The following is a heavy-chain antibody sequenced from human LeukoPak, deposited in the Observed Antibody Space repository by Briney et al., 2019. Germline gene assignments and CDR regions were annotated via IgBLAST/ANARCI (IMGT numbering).Heavy chain of an antibody. CDR1: GGSISSYY. V-gene: IGHV4-4*07. CDR3: ASGPRSVVVITTSFDY. J-gene: IGHJ4*02. D-gene: IGHD3-22*01. CDR2: IYTSGST. Sequence: PSETLSLTCTVSGGSISSYYWSWIRQPAGKGLEWIGRIYTSGSTNYNPSLKSRVTMSVDTSKNQFSLKLSSVTAADTAVYYCASGPRSVVVITTSFDYWGQGTLVTVSS.